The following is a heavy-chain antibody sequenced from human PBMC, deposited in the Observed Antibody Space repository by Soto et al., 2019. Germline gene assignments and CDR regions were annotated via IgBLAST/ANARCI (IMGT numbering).Heavy chain of an antibody. CDR1: GDSISGTYNW. CDR3: VRDRRQYNWNDGFDP. J-gene: IGHJ5*02. V-gene: IGHV4-4*02. Sequence: PSETLSLTCTVSGDSISGTYNWWTWVRQPAGKGLEWIGEVFHSGTTNYNPSLKSRVSISVDKSKNQFSLNLTSVAAADTAVYYCVRDRRQYNWNDGFDPWGQGTLVTVSS. D-gene: IGHD1-1*01. CDR2: VFHSGTT.